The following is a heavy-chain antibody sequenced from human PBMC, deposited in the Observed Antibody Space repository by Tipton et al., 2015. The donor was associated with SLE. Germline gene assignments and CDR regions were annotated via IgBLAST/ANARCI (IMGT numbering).Heavy chain of an antibody. Sequence: QLVPSGAEVKKPGASVKVSCKASGYTFSNYAVNWVRQAPGQGLEWMGWINTNTGNPTYAQGLSGRCVFSLDTSVSTAYLQITSLKAEDTAEYYCAKDREAYSGSFDYWGQGTPGTVSS. CDR2: INTNTGNP. J-gene: IGHJ4*02. CDR3: AKDREAYSGSFDY. V-gene: IGHV7-4-1*02. CDR1: GYTFSNYA. D-gene: IGHD1-26*01.